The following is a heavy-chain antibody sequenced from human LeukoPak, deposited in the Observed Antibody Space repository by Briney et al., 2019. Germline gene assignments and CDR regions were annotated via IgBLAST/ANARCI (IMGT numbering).Heavy chain of an antibody. Sequence: GGSLRLSCAASGFTFSSYAMSCVRQAPGKRLGWVSAISGSGGRTYYADSVKGRFTISRDNSKNTLYLQMNSLRAEDMAVYYCAKGWSGSDAFDIWGQGTMVTVSS. CDR2: ISGSGGRT. V-gene: IGHV3-23*01. J-gene: IGHJ3*02. CDR3: AKGWSGSDAFDI. D-gene: IGHD3-3*01. CDR1: GFTFSSYA.